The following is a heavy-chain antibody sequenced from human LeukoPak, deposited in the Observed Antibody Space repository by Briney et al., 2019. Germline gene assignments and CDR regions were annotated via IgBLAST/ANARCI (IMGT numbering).Heavy chain of an antibody. CDR2: IRYDGSNK. V-gene: IGHV3-30*02. D-gene: IGHD2-2*02. CDR3: AKDLYQLLYWRGGGALDI. Sequence: PGGSLRLSCAASGFTFSSYGMHWVRQAPGKGLEWVAFIRYDGSNKYYADSVKGRFTISRDNSKNTLYLQMNSLRAEDTAVYYCAKDLYQLLYWRGGGALDIWGQGTMVTVSS. CDR1: GFTFSSYG. J-gene: IGHJ3*02.